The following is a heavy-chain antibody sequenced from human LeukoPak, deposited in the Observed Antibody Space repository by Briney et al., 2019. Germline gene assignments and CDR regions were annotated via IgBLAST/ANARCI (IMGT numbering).Heavy chain of an antibody. J-gene: IGHJ4*02. CDR3: ARHTRSSGWYSSY. CDR1: GGSISSYY. CDR2: IYYSGST. Sequence: SSETLSLTCTVSGGSISSYYWSWIRQPPGKGLEWIGYIYYSGSTNYNPSLKSRVTISVDTSKNQFSLKLSSVTAADTAVYYCARHTRSSGWYSSYWGQGTPVTVSS. V-gene: IGHV4-59*08. D-gene: IGHD6-19*01.